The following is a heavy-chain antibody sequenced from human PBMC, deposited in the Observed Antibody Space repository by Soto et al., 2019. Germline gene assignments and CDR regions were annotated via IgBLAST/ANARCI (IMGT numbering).Heavy chain of an antibody. CDR3: ATLLDAFDL. Sequence: QVQLVESGGGVVQPGGSLRLSCAASGFTFSTYVMHWVRQAPGKGLEWVAVTWYDESNKYYAESVTGRFTVSRDNSKNTRYLQMNSLGAEGTALYYCATLLDAFDLWGQGTMVTVSS. CDR2: TWYDESNK. J-gene: IGHJ3*01. CDR1: GFTFSTYV. V-gene: IGHV3-33*01.